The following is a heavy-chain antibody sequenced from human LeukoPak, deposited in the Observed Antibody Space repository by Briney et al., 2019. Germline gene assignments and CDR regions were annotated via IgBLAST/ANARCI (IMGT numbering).Heavy chain of an antibody. V-gene: IGHV1-69*04. CDR3: ARVKGAYCTNGVCYGLYYYMDV. J-gene: IGHJ6*03. CDR1: GGTFSSYA. D-gene: IGHD2-8*01. CDR2: IIPILGIA. Sequence: GASVKVSCKASGGTFSSYAISWVRQAPGQGLEWMGRIIPILGIANYAQKFQGRVTITTDESTSTAYMELSSLRSEDTAVYYCARVKGAYCTNGVCYGLYYYMDVWGKGTTVTVSS.